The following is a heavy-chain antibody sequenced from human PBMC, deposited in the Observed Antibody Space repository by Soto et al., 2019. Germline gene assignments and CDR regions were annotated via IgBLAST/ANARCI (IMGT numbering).Heavy chain of an antibody. CDR2: ISAYNGNT. D-gene: IGHD2-2*01. CDR1: GYTFTSYG. V-gene: IGHV1-18*01. CDR3: ARDVGDCSSTSCYVGGIDY. Sequence: QVQLVQSGAEVKKPGASVKVSCKASGYTFTSYGISWVRQAPGQGLEWMGWISAYNGNTNYAQKLQGRVTMTTDTSTSTAYMELRSLRSGDTAVYYCARDVGDCSSTSCYVGGIDYWGQGTLVTVSS. J-gene: IGHJ4*02.